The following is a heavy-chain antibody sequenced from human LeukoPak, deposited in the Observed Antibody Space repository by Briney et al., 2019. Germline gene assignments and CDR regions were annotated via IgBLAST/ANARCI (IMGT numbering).Heavy chain of an antibody. CDR3: ARHRNYYDSSGYGPFEY. CDR1: GASIGSSGYY. J-gene: IGHJ4*02. D-gene: IGHD3-22*01. V-gene: IGHV4-39*01. CDR2: IYSSGNT. Sequence: SETLSLTCTVSGASIGSSGYYWGWIRQPPGKGLEWIGSIYSSGNTYYNPSLKSRVTISVDTSKNQFSLKLRSVTAADTAVYYCARHRNYYDSSGYGPFEYWGQGTLVTVSS.